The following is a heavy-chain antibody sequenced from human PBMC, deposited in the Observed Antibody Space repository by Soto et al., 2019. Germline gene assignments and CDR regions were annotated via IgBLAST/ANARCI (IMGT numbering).Heavy chain of an antibody. CDR1: GGTFSSYT. CDR2: IIPILGIA. Sequence: SVKVSCKASGGTFSSYTISWVRQAPGQGLEWMGRIIPILGIANYAQKFQGRVTITADKSTSTAYMELSSLRPEDTAVYYCARAGAVPADFDYGGPGTLVTVSS. V-gene: IGHV1-69*02. CDR3: ARAGAVPADFDY. D-gene: IGHD6-19*01. J-gene: IGHJ4*02.